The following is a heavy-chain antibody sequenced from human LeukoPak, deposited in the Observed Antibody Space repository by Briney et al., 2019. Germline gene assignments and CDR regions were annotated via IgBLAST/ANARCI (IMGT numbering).Heavy chain of an antibody. D-gene: IGHD6-13*01. Sequence: SETLSLTCTISGGSMRPHYWSWIRQPPRRGLEWVGYNYYSGSTNYNPSLKSRVTISLDTSKNQFSLNLSSVTAADTAVYYCARRSSSPSFDFWGQGTLVTVSS. J-gene: IGHJ4*02. CDR1: GGSMRPHY. CDR2: NYYSGST. CDR3: ARRSSSPSFDF. V-gene: IGHV4-59*08.